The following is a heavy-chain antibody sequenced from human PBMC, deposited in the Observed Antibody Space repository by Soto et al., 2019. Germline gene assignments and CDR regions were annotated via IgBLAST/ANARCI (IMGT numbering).Heavy chain of an antibody. D-gene: IGHD6-13*01. V-gene: IGHV5-51*01. Sequence: PGESLKISCKGSGYSFTSYWIGWVRQMPGKGLEWMGIIYPGDSDTRYSPSFRGQVTISADKSISTAYLQWSSLKASDTAMYYCARQAAPYYYYYGMDVWGQGTTVTV. J-gene: IGHJ6*02. CDR1: GYSFTSYW. CDR2: IYPGDSDT. CDR3: ARQAAPYYYYYGMDV.